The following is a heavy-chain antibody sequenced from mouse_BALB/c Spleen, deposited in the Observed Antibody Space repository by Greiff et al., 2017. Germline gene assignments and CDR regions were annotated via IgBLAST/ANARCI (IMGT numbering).Heavy chain of an antibody. D-gene: IGHD2-4*01. CDR3: AREDYDGGAWFAY. Sequence: VQLVESGGGLVKPGGSLKLSCAASGFTFSSYAISLVRQTPEKRLEWVASISSGGSTYYPDSVKGRFTISRDNARNILYLQMSSLRSEDTAMYYCAREDYDGGAWFAYWGQGTLVTVSA. J-gene: IGHJ3*01. V-gene: IGHV5-6-5*01. CDR1: GFTFSSYA. CDR2: ISSGGST.